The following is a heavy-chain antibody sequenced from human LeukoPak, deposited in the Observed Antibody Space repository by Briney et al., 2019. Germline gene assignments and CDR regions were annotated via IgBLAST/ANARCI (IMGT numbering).Heavy chain of an antibody. CDR1: GGTFSSYA. D-gene: IGHD2-8*01. J-gene: IGHJ4*02. Sequence: SVKVSCKASGGTFSSYAISWVRQAPGQGLEWMGGIIPIFGTANYAQKLQGRVTMTTDTSTSTAYMELRSLRSDDTAVYYCARDSYCTNGVCYLDYWGQGTLVTVSS. V-gene: IGHV1-69*05. CDR2: IIPIFGTA. CDR3: ARDSYCTNGVCYLDY.